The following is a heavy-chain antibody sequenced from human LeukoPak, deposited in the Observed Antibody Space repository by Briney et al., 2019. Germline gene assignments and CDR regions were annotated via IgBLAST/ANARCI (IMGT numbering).Heavy chain of an antibody. V-gene: IGHV3-30*02. Sequence: LTGGSLRLSCAASGFTFRDAWMTWVRQAPGKGLEWVAFIRYDGSNKYYADSVKGRFTISRDNSKNTLYLQMNSLRAEDTAVYYCARERNLEIAVAGTIFDYWGQGTLVTVSS. J-gene: IGHJ4*02. CDR3: ARERNLEIAVAGTIFDY. D-gene: IGHD6-19*01. CDR1: GFTFRDAW. CDR2: IRYDGSNK.